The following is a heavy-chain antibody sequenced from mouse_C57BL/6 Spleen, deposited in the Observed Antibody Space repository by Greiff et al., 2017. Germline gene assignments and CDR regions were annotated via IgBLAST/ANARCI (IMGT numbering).Heavy chain of an antibody. CDR2: IRNKANGYTT. D-gene: IGHD2-3*01. V-gene: IGHV7-3*01. CDR1: GFTFTDYY. Sequence: EVKLMESGGGLVQPGGSLSLSCAASGFTFTDYYMSWVRQPPGKALEWLGFIRNKANGYTTEYSASVKGRFTISRDNSQSILYLQMDALRAEDSATYYCARAYDGYSLDYWGQGTTLTVSS. J-gene: IGHJ2*01. CDR3: ARAYDGYSLDY.